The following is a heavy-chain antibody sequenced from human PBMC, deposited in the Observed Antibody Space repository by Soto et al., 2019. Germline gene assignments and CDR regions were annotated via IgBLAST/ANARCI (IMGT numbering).Heavy chain of an antibody. CDR2: IIPIFGTA. Sequence: SVKVSCKASGGTFSSYAISWVRQAPGQGLEWMGGIIPIFGTANYAQKFQGRVTITADESTSTAYMELSSLRSEDTAVYYCARGPTIFGVVIKWGQGTLVTVSS. CDR1: GGTFSSYA. D-gene: IGHD3-3*01. CDR3: ARGPTIFGVVIK. V-gene: IGHV1-69*13. J-gene: IGHJ4*02.